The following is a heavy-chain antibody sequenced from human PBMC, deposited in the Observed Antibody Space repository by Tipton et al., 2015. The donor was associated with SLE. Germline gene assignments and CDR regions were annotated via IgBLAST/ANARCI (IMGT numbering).Heavy chain of an antibody. CDR2: IYYSGST. V-gene: IGHV4-59*12. J-gene: IGHJ2*01. D-gene: IGHD1-7*01. CDR1: GGSISSYY. CDR3: AALTGTTSYFDL. Sequence: LRLSCTVSGGSISSYYWSWIRQPPGKGLEWIGYIYYSGSTNYNPSLKSRVTMSVDTSKNQFSLKLSSVTAADTAVYYCAALTGTTSYFDLWGRGTLVTVSS.